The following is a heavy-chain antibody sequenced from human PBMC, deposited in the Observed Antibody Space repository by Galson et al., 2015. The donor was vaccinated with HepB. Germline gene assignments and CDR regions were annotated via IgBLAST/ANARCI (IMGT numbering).Heavy chain of an antibody. V-gene: IGHV1-46*01. CDR3: ARDREADYDILTGPYAFDI. CDR1: GYTFTSYY. J-gene: IGHJ3*02. D-gene: IGHD3-9*01. Sequence: SVKVSCKASGYTFTSYYMHWVRQAPGQGLEWMGIINPSGGSTSYAQKFQGRVTMTRDTSTSTVYMELSSLRSEDTAVYYCARDREADYDILTGPYAFDIWGQGTMVPVSS. CDR2: INPSGGST.